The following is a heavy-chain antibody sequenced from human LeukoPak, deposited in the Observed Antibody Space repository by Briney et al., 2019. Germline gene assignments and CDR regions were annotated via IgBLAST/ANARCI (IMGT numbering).Heavy chain of an antibody. V-gene: IGHV3-48*02. Sequence: GGSLRLSWAASGFTFSSYAMNWVRQAPGKGLEWDSYINSGSSTIFYADSVEGRFTSSRDNAKTSLYLQMNSLRHEDTAVYYCTRVLRGMDVWGQGTTVTVSS. J-gene: IGHJ6*02. CDR3: TRVLRGMDV. CDR2: INSGSSTI. CDR1: GFTFSSYA.